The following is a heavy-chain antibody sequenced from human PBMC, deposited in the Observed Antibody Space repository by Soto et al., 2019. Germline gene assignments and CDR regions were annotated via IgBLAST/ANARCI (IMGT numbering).Heavy chain of an antibody. V-gene: IGHV3-15*01. CDR1: GFTFIDAW. CDR3: MTAPGLNVLF. D-gene: IGHD3-16*01. J-gene: IGHJ4*02. CDR2: LKSETDGGTA. Sequence: EVHLVESGGGLVKPGGSLRLSCVGSGFTFIDAWMSWVRQAPGKGLEWVGRLKSETDGGTADYAAPVEGRFNISRDDSKNTLYLQMNSLKSDDTAVYYCMTAPGLNVLFWGQGALVTVSS.